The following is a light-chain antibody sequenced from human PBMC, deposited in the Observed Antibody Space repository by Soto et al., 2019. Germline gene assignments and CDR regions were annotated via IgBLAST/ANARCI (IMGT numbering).Light chain of an antibody. V-gene: IGKV1-5*03. CDR3: QQYNTYWT. CDR2: KAS. J-gene: IGKJ1*01. CDR1: QSVSSW. Sequence: DIQMTQSPSTLSASVGDRVTITCRASQSVSSWLAWFQQKPGKAPQLLIYKASSVQSGVSSRFSGGGSGTVFTITISRLQPDDFATYCCQQYNTYWTFGPGTKVEIK.